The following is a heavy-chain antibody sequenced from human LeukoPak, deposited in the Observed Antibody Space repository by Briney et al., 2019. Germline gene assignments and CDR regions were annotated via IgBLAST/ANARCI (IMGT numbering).Heavy chain of an antibody. CDR1: GYTFTSYG. D-gene: IGHD1-26*01. Sequence: ASVKVSCKASGYTFTSYGISWVRQAPGQGLEWMGWISTYNGNTNYAQTLQGRVTMTTDTATSTAYMELKSLRSDDTAVYYCARVGVGATPPYYFDYWGQGTLVTVSS. V-gene: IGHV1-18*01. CDR2: ISTYNGNT. CDR3: ARVGVGATPPYYFDY. J-gene: IGHJ4*02.